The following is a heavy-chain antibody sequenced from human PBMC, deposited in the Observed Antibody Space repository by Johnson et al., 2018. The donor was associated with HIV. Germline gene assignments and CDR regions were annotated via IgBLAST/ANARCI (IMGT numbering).Heavy chain of an antibody. V-gene: IGHV3-30*04. J-gene: IGHJ3*02. Sequence: QVQLVESGGGVVQPGRSLRLSCAASGFTFSSYAMHWVRQAPGKGLEWVAVISYDGSNKYYADSVKGRLTISRDNSKNTLYLQINSLRTEDEAVYYCENLGNCSSNNGFDIWGQGTMVTVSS. D-gene: IGHD2-2*01. CDR2: ISYDGSNK. CDR1: GFTFSSYA. CDR3: ENLGNCSSNNGFDI.